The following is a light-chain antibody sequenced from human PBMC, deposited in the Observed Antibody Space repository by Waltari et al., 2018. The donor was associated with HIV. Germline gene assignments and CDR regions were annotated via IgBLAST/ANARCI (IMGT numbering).Light chain of an antibody. Sequence: QSALTQPAPVSGSPGQSITISCTGTSSDVGGYNYVPWYQQTPGKAPKLMVYDVTNRPSGVSNRFSGSKSGNTAFLTISGLQAEDEADYYCSSYTTSCTVVFGGGTKLTVL. CDR2: DVT. J-gene: IGLJ2*01. V-gene: IGLV2-14*03. CDR1: SSDVGGYNY. CDR3: SSYTTSCTVV.